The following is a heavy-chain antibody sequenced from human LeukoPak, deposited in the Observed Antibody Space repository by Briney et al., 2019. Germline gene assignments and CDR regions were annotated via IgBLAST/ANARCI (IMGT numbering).Heavy chain of an antibody. Sequence: SETLSLTCTVSGGSISSYYWSWIRQPPGKGLEWIGYIYYSGSTNYNPSLKSRVTISVDTSKNQFSLKLSSVTAADTAVYYCARQIGGGSGSYVDYWGQGTLVTVSS. J-gene: IGHJ4*02. CDR3: ARQIGGGSGSYVDY. CDR1: GGSISSYY. D-gene: IGHD3-10*01. CDR2: IYYSGST. V-gene: IGHV4-59*08.